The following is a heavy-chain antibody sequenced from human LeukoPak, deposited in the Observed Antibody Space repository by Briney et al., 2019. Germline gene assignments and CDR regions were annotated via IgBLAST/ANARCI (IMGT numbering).Heavy chain of an antibody. Sequence: PGRSLRLSCAASGFTFSSYGMHWVRQAPGKGLEWVAVISYDGSNKYYADSVKGRFTISRDNSKNTLYLQMNSLRVDDTAVYYCARRRYTYGGEFDYWGQGTLVTVSS. CDR2: ISYDGSNK. CDR1: GFTFSSYG. J-gene: IGHJ4*02. D-gene: IGHD5-18*01. V-gene: IGHV3-30*03. CDR3: ARRRYTYGGEFDY.